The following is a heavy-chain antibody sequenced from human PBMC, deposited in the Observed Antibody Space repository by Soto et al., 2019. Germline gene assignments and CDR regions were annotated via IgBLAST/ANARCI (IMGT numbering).Heavy chain of an antibody. Sequence: SLRLSCAASGFTFSSYGMHWVLQARDKGLESVAVISYDGSNKYYADSVKGRFTISRDNSKNTLYLQMNSLRAEDTAVYYCAKENYSSSWFKYYYYYYGMDVWGQGTTVTVSS. CDR3: AKENYSSSWFKYYYYYYGMDV. D-gene: IGHD6-13*01. V-gene: IGHV3-30*18. CDR1: GFTFSSYG. CDR2: ISYDGSNK. J-gene: IGHJ6*02.